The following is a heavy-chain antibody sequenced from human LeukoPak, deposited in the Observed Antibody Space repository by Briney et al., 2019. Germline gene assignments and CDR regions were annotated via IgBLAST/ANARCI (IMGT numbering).Heavy chain of an antibody. CDR1: GLTFSNSW. CDR2: IKQDGSEK. Sequence: PGGSLRLSCAASGLTFSNSWMSWVRQAPGKGLEWVANIKQDGSEKNYVDSVKGRFTISRDNAKNSLYLQMNSLRAEDTAVYYCARDGGVFGGSWYGSDYWGQGTLVTVSS. V-gene: IGHV3-7*05. D-gene: IGHD6-13*01. CDR3: ARDGGVFGGSWYGSDY. J-gene: IGHJ4*02.